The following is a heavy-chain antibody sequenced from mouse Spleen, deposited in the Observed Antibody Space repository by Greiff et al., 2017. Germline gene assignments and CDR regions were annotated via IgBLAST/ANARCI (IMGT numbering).Heavy chain of an antibody. CDR3: ARGDGGRFAY. CDR2: ISYSGST. Sequence: EVQLVESGPGLVKPSQSLSLTCTVTGYSITSDYAWNWIRQFPGNKLEWMGYISYSGSTSYNPSLKSRISITRDTSKNQFFLQLNSVTTEDTATYYCARGDGGRFAYWGQGTLVTVSA. D-gene: IGHD2-3*01. J-gene: IGHJ3*01. CDR1: GYSITSDYA. V-gene: IGHV3-2*02.